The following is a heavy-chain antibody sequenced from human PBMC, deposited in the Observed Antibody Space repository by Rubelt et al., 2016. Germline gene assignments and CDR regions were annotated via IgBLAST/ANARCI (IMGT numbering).Heavy chain of an antibody. CDR2: IYYSGST. V-gene: IGHV4-61*05. Sequence: QLQLQESGPGLVKPSETLSLTCTVSGGSISSSSYYWGWIRQPPGKGLEWIGYIYYSGSTNYNPSLKGRVTISVDTSKNQLSLKLSSVTAADTAVYYCARDRGRARFGMDVWGQGTTVTVSS. D-gene: IGHD2-15*01. J-gene: IGHJ6*02. CDR1: GGSISSSSYY. CDR3: ARDRGRARFGMDV.